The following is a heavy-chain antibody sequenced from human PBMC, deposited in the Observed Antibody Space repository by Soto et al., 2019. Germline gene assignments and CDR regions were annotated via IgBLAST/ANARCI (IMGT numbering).Heavy chain of an antibody. Sequence: SETHSLTSTVSGGSIISYYWSWIRQPTGKGLEWIGYIYYSGSTNYNPSLKSRVTISVDTSKNQFSLKLSSVTAADTAVYYCARGLEYCSGGSCYSYSYYYYMDIWGKGTTVTVSS. V-gene: IGHV4-59*01. D-gene: IGHD2-15*01. CDR2: IYYSGST. J-gene: IGHJ6*03. CDR1: GGSIISYY. CDR3: ARGLEYCSGGSCYSYSYYYYMDI.